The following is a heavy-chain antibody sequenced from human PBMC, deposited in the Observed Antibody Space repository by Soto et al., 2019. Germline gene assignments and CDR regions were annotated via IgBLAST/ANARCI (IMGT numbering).Heavy chain of an antibody. CDR2: IIPKFGTT. CDR3: ARASGRGVYNWFDP. J-gene: IGHJ5*02. CDR1: GDTFSSYG. Sequence: QVQLVQSAAEVKKPGSSVKVSCKASGDTFSSYGISWVRQAPGHGLVFMGGIIPKFGTTNYAQQFRGRVTITADESTSTAYMEVSSLRSEDPAVYYCARASGRGVYNWFDPWGQGTLVTVSS. D-gene: IGHD1-20*01. V-gene: IGHV1-69*01.